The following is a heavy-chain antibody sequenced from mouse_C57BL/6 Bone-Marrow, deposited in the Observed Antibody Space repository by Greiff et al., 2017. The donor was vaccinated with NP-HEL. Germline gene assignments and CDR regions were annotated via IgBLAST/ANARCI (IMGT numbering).Heavy chain of an antibody. V-gene: IGHV1-47*01. D-gene: IGHD2-1*01. CDR1: GYTFTTYP. CDR2: FHPYNDDT. J-gene: IGHJ2*01. Sequence: QVQLQQSGAELVKPGASVKMSCKASGYTFTTYPIEWVKQNHGKSLEWIGNFHPYNDDTEYNEKFKNKATLTVEKSSSTVYLGLSRLTSDDSSFYYCARGGNYWYYFDYWGQGTTLTVSS. CDR3: ARGGNYWYYFDY.